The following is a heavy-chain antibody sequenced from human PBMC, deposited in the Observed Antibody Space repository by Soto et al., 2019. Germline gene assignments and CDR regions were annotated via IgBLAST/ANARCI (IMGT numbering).Heavy chain of an antibody. CDR3: AREIVTAGGNNYFDP. Sequence: PSETLSLTCGASGGTVASSHWWSWVRQSPGGGLEWIGNVYHTGDTNLNPSLQSRVTISVDKSNNQFSLRLNSLTAADTAVYFCAREIVTAGGNNYFDPWGPGTLVTAPQ. D-gene: IGHD2-21*02. CDR2: VYHTGDT. V-gene: IGHV4-4*02. J-gene: IGHJ5*02. CDR1: GGTVASSHW.